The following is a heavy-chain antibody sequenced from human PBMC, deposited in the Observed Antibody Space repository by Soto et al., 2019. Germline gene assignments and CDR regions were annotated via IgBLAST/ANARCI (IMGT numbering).Heavy chain of an antibody. J-gene: IGHJ6*02. CDR3: ARVIGGYTSGYGMDV. CDR2: IHSSGSS. V-gene: IGHV4-59*11. D-gene: IGHD2-2*02. Sequence: SETLSLTCTVSGGSIRGHYWSWIRQPPGKGLEWIGYIHSSGSSKQDSSLKGRVTMSVDTSRNQVSRKVTSVTAADTAVYYCARVIGGYTSGYGMDVWGQGTAVTVSS. CDR1: GGSIRGHY.